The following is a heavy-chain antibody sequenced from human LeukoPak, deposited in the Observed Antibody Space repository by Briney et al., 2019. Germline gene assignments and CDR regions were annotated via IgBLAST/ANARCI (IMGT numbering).Heavy chain of an antibody. CDR3: ARTSAIAVAGTVAGRYYYYGMDV. V-gene: IGHV4-59*08. Sequence: SETLSLTCTVSGGSISSYYWSWIRQPPGKGLEWIGYIYYSGSTYYNPSLKSRVTISVDTSKNQFSLKLSSVTAADTAVYYCARTSAIAVAGTVAGRYYYYGMDVWGQGTTVTVSS. CDR1: GGSISSYY. D-gene: IGHD6-19*01. CDR2: IYYSGST. J-gene: IGHJ6*02.